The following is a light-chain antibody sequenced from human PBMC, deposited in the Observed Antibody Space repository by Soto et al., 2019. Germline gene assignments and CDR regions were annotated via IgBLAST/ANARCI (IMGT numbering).Light chain of an antibody. J-gene: IGKJ1*01. V-gene: IGKV3-20*01. CDR2: RGS. Sequence: EVVLTQSPGTLSLSPGERANLSCRASQNIRGNELAWYQQKPGQAPRLVIYRGSSRATVIPDRFSGRGYGTDFTLTISRLAPEDFAVYHCQFYSTSAPWTFGQGTKVEIK. CDR3: QFYSTSAPWT. CDR1: QNIRGNE.